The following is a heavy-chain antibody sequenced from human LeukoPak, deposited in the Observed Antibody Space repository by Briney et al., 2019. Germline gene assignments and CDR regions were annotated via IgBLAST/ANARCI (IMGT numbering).Heavy chain of an antibody. Sequence: PGWSLRLSCAASGFTFSSYGMHWVRQAPGKGLEWVAVIWYGGSNKYYADSVKGRFTISRDNSKNTLYLQMNSLRAEDTAVYYCAKDLKWGKYGGYDYWGQGTLVTVSS. CDR2: IWYGGSNK. D-gene: IGHD4-17*01. CDR3: AKDLKWGKYGGYDY. V-gene: IGHV3-33*06. J-gene: IGHJ4*02. CDR1: GFTFSSYG.